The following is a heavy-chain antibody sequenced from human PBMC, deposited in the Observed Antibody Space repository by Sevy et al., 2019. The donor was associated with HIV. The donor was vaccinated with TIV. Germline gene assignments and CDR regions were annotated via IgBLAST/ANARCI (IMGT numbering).Heavy chain of an antibody. J-gene: IGHJ4*02. CDR1: GFTFSSYE. Sequence: GGCLRLSCVASGFTFSSYEMNWVRQAPGKGLEWVSYISNSGTSMYYADSVKGRFTISRDNARNSLYLQMNSLRAEDTAVYYCARDLPPFATTVAHFDCWGQGTLVTVSS. CDR3: ARDLPPFATTVAHFDC. D-gene: IGHD4-17*01. V-gene: IGHV3-48*03. CDR2: ISNSGTSM.